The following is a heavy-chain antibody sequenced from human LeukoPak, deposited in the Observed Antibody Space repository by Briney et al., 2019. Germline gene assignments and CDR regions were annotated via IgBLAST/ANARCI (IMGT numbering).Heavy chain of an antibody. CDR1: GFTFDDYA. V-gene: IGHV3-9*03. J-gene: IGHJ4*02. D-gene: IGHD2-2*01. CDR3: AKDRTRGCSSTSCSFDY. CDR2: ISWNSGSI. Sequence: GRSLRLSCAASGFTFDDYAMHWVRQAPGKGLEWVSGISWNSGSIGYADSVKGRFTISRDNAKNSLYLQMNSLRAEDMALYYCAKDRTRGCSSTSCSFDYWGLGTLVTVSS.